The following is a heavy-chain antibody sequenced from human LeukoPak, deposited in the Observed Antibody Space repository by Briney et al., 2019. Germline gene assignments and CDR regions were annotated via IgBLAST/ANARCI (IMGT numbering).Heavy chain of an antibody. J-gene: IGHJ4*02. D-gene: IGHD6-13*01. CDR3: AREDGSSWYRPLDY. V-gene: IGHV3-74*01. Sequence: GGSLRLSCAASGFTFSDYYMSWIRQAPGKGLVWVSRINTDGSSTSYADSVKGRFTISRDNAKNTLYLQMNSLRAEDTAVYYCAREDGSSWYRPLDYWGQGTLVTVSS. CDR1: GFTFSDYY. CDR2: INTDGSST.